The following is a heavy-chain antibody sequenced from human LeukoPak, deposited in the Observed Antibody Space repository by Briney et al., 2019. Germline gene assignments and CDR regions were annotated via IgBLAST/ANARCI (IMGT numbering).Heavy chain of an antibody. V-gene: IGHV4-34*01. CDR1: GGSFSGYY. Sequence: SETLSLTCAVYGGSFSGYYWSWIRQPPGKGLEWIGEINHSGSTNYNPSLKNRVTISVDTSRNQFSLNLNFLTVADTAVYYCARDWHLAVAASTPLFQHWGQGALVTVSS. J-gene: IGHJ1*01. CDR2: INHSGST. CDR3: ARDWHLAVAASTPLFQH. D-gene: IGHD6-19*01.